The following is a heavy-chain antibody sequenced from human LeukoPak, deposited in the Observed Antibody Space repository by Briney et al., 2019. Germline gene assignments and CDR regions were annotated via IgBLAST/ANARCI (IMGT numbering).Heavy chain of an antibody. J-gene: IGHJ4*02. CDR3: ASTFGGVMPFDY. Sequence: PSETLSLTCTVSGGSISSSSYYWGWIRQPPGKGLEWIGSIYYSGSTYYNPSLKSRVTISVDTSKNQFSLKLSSVTAADTAVYYCASTFGGVMPFDYWGQGTLVTVSS. V-gene: IGHV4-39*07. D-gene: IGHD3-16*01. CDR2: IYYSGST. CDR1: GGSISSSSYY.